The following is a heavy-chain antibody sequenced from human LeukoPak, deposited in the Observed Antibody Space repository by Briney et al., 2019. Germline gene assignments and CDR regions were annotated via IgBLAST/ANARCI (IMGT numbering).Heavy chain of an antibody. CDR1: GGSSSSSSYY. V-gene: IGHV4-39*07. CDR3: ARVQRGYFDY. Sequence: PSETLSLTCTVSGGSSSSSSYYWGWIRQPPGKGLEWIGSIYYSGSTYYNPSLKSRVTISVDTSKNQFSLKLSSVTAADTAVYYCARVQRGYFDYWGQGTLVTVSS. CDR2: IYYSGST. J-gene: IGHJ4*02.